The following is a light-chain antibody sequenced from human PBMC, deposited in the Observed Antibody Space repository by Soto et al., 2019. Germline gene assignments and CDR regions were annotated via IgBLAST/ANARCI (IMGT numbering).Light chain of an antibody. J-gene: IGKJ2*01. V-gene: IGKV3-20*01. Sequence: EIVLTQSPGTLSLSPGERATLSCRASQSVSSSYLAWYQQKPGQAPRLLIFGASSRATGIPDRFSGSGSATDFTLTISRLEPEDFAVYYCQQYGSSSMHTFGQXT. CDR1: QSVSSSY. CDR2: GAS. CDR3: QQYGSSSMHT.